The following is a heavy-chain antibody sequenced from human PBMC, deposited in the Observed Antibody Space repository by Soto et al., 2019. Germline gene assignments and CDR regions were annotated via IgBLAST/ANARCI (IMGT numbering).Heavy chain of an antibody. J-gene: IGHJ6*02. D-gene: IGHD5-12*01. CDR2: ISSSSSTI. CDR1: GFTFSSYS. Sequence: EVQLVESGGGLVQPGGSLRLSCAASGFTFSSYSMNWVRQAPGKGLEWVSYISSSSSTIYYADSVKGRFTISRDNAKNSLYLPMNSLRDEDTAVYYCAIPDYLYYYGMDVWGQGTTVTVSS. V-gene: IGHV3-48*02. CDR3: AIPDYLYYYGMDV.